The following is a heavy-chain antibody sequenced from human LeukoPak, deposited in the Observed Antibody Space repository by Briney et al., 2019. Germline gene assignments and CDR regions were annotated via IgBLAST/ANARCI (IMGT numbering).Heavy chain of an antibody. CDR1: AYTFTGYY. Sequence: ASVKVSCKASAYTFTGYYVHWVRQAPGQGLEWMGWINPDSGGTNYAQKFQGRVSMTRDTSISTAYMEVSRLRSDDTAVYYCAREGSGWCGNFDYWGQGTLVTVSS. CDR3: AREGSGWCGNFDY. V-gene: IGHV1-2*02. J-gene: IGHJ4*02. D-gene: IGHD6-19*01. CDR2: INPDSGGT.